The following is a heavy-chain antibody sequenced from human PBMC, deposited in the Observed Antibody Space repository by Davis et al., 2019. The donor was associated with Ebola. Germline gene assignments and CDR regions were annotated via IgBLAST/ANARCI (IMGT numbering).Heavy chain of an antibody. CDR3: ARAPTYYDFWSGPYFDY. Sequence: GESLKISCAASGFTFSSYSMNWVRQAPGKGLEWVSYISSSSSTIYYADSVKGRFTISRDNAKNSLYLQMNSLRDEDTAVYYCARAPTYYDFWSGPYFDYWGQGTLVTVSS. CDR2: ISSSSSTI. D-gene: IGHD3-3*01. V-gene: IGHV3-48*02. J-gene: IGHJ4*02. CDR1: GFTFSSYS.